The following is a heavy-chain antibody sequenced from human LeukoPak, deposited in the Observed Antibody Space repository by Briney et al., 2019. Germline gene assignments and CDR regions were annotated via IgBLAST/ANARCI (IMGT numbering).Heavy chain of an antibody. CDR1: GFTFSSYA. D-gene: IGHD1-26*01. Sequence: KPGGSLRLSCAASGFTFSSYAMHWVRQAPGKGLEWVGRIKSKTDGGTTDYGAPVKGRFIISRDDSKNTLYLQMNGLKIEDTAVYYCITDPGEWEPIWGQGTMVTVSS. CDR3: ITDPGEWEPI. V-gene: IGHV3-15*01. J-gene: IGHJ3*02. CDR2: IKSKTDGGTT.